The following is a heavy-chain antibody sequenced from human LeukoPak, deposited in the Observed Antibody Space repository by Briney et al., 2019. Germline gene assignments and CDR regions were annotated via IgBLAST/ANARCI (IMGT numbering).Heavy chain of an antibody. CDR1: GGSISSGSYY. V-gene: IGHV4-61*02. D-gene: IGHD6-19*01. J-gene: IGHJ4*02. CDR2: IYTSGST. Sequence: SQTLSLTCTVSGGSISSGSYYWSWIRQPAGKGLEWIGRIYTSGSTNYNPSLKSRVTISVDTSKNQFSLKLSSVTAADTAVYYCARGSGWYVYWGQGTLVTVSS. CDR3: ARGSGWYVY.